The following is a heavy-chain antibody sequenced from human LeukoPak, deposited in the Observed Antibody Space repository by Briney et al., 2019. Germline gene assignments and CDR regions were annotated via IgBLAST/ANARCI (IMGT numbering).Heavy chain of an antibody. CDR2: IKHDGSEK. D-gene: IGHD2/OR15-2a*01. CDR1: GFTFSNAW. V-gene: IGHV3-7*01. Sequence: PGGSLRLSCAASGFTFSNAWMSWVRQAPGKGLEWVANIKHDGSEKYYVDSVKGRFTISRDNAKDSLYLQMNSLRAQDTAVYYCARANSLGYWGQGTLVTVSS. J-gene: IGHJ4*02. CDR3: ARANSLGY.